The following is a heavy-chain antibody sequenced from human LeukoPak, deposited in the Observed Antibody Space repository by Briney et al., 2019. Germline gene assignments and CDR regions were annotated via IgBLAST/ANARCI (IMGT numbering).Heavy chain of an antibody. CDR3: ATNSVFRGIHAFDI. CDR2: IYPGDSDT. Sequence: GESLKISCKGSGYSFTSYWIGWVRQLPGKGLEWMGIIYPGDSDTRYSPSFQGQVTISADKSISTAYLQWSSLKASDSAMYYCATNSVFRGIHAFDIWGQGTMVTVSS. J-gene: IGHJ3*02. D-gene: IGHD3-10*01. CDR1: GYSFTSYW. V-gene: IGHV5-51*01.